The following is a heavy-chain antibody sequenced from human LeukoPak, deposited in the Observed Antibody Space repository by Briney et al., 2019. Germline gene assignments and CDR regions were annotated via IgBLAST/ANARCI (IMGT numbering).Heavy chain of an antibody. D-gene: IGHD1-26*01. CDR3: ARMGGGGYYFDY. CDR2: ITSSGSTI. J-gene: IGHJ4*02. CDR1: EFPFSSYE. V-gene: IGHV3-48*03. Sequence: GGSLRLSCAASEFPFSSYEMNWVRQAPGKGLGWVSCITSSGSTIFYADSVKGRFTISRDNAKNSLYLQMNSLRAEDTAVYYCARMGGGGYYFDYWGQGTLVTVSS.